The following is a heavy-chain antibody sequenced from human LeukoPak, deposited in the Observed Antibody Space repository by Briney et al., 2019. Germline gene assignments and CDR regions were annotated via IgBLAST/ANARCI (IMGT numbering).Heavy chain of an antibody. Sequence: ASVKVSCKASGYTFTSYGISWVRQAPGQGLEWMGWISAYNGNTNYAQKFQGRVTMTTDTSTSTAYMELRSLRSDDTAVYYCARATGYSSGWYYYYYYYMDVWGKGTTVTVSS. J-gene: IGHJ6*03. V-gene: IGHV1-18*01. CDR1: GYTFTSYG. CDR2: ISAYNGNT. D-gene: IGHD6-19*01. CDR3: ARATGYSSGWYYYYYYYMDV.